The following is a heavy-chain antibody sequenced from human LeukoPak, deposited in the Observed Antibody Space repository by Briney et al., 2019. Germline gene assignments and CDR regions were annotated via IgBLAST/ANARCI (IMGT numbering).Heavy chain of an antibody. V-gene: IGHV4-59*12. Sequence: NPSETLSLTCSVSGGSISSYYWSWIRQPPGRGLEWIGYIYYSGRTSYNPSLKSRVTISVDTSKNQFSLRLSSVTAADTAVYYCARAIAAAGSDAFDIWGQGTMVTVSS. CDR2: IYYSGRT. J-gene: IGHJ3*02. D-gene: IGHD6-13*01. CDR3: ARAIAAAGSDAFDI. CDR1: GGSISSYY.